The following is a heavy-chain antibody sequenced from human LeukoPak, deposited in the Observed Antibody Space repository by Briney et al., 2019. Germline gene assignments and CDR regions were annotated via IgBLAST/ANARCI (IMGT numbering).Heavy chain of an antibody. J-gene: IGHJ4*02. CDR1: GYTFNNYG. CDR3: ERVVFEVGFQFDF. V-gene: IGHV1-18*01. Sequence: ASVKVSCKASGYTFNNYGXNWVRQAPGQXXEGRGWISTYNDNTNYAQKLQGRVTMTPDPSTSTAYMELRSLTSDDTAVYYCERVVFEVGFQFDFWGQGTLVTVSS. CDR2: ISTYNDNT. D-gene: IGHD1-26*01.